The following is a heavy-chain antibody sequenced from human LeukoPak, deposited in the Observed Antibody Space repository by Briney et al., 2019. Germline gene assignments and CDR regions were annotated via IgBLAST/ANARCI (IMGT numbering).Heavy chain of an antibody. J-gene: IGHJ4*02. V-gene: IGHV3-49*04. CDR2: IRSNPYGGTT. D-gene: IGHD2/OR15-2a*01. CDR3: TRGLLPGY. Sequence: VQPGRSLILSCTASGFTFVDYAMTSVRQAPGKGLGWVGFIRSNPYGGTTEYAASVKGRFTISRDDSKSIAYLQMNSLKTEDTAVYYCTRGLLPGYWGQGTLVTVTS. CDR1: GFTFVDYA.